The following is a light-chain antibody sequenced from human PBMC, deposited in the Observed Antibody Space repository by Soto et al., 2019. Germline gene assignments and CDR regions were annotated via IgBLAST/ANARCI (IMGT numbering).Light chain of an antibody. V-gene: IGKV3-11*01. CDR3: QQRSSWPPVFT. CDR2: DAS. CDR1: QSISSD. Sequence: EVALTQTPGTLALCPGERATLSCWARQSISSDLAWYQQKPGQAPRLLIYDASNRATGIPARFSGSGSGTDFTLIISRLGPEDSAIYYCQQRSSWPPVFTFGQGTRLEIK. J-gene: IGKJ5*01.